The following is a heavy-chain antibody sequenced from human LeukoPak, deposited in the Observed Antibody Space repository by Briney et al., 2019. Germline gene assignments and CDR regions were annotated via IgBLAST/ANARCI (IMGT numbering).Heavy chain of an antibody. CDR3: ARSPEVLRFDY. CDR2: IYYSGST. CDR1: GGSISSYY. D-gene: IGHD3-3*01. V-gene: IGHV4-59*01. J-gene: IGHJ4*02. Sequence: SETLSLTCTVSGGSISSYYWSWVRQPPGKGLEWIGYIYYSGSTNYNPSLKSRLTISVDTSKNQFSLKLSSVTAADTAVYYCARSPEVLRFDYWGQGTLVTVSS.